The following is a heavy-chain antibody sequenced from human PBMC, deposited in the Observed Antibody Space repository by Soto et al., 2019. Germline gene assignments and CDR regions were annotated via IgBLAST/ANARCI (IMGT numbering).Heavy chain of an antibody. Sequence: GGPLRLSCAASGFTFSRYAIHWVRQAPGKGLEWVAVISRDGSNKYYVDSVKGRFTISRDNSKNTLYLQMNSLRDEDTAVYYCARSRNSAVADSFDFWGQGTLVTVSS. CDR1: GFTFSRYA. J-gene: IGHJ4*02. CDR3: ARSRNSAVADSFDF. CDR2: ISRDGSNK. V-gene: IGHV3-30*04. D-gene: IGHD3-10*01.